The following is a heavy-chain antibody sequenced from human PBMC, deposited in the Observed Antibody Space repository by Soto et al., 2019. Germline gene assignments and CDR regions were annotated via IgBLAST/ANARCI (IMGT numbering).Heavy chain of an antibody. Sequence: QVQLVESGGGVVQPGRSLRLSCTASGFSVSTHVIHWVRQAPGKGLEWVAVLWYDGSREYYAESVKGRFTISRDNSKKTMYLQMNSLRAEGTAVYCCARVPRYDTWYFDYWGQGTLATVSS. CDR1: GFSVSTHV. CDR2: LWYDGSRE. V-gene: IGHV3-33*01. J-gene: IGHJ4*02. CDR3: ARVPRYDTWYFDY. D-gene: IGHD3-22*01.